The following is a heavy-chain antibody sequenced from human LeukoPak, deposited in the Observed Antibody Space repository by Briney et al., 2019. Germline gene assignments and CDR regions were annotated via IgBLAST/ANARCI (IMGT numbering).Heavy chain of an antibody. Sequence: PGGSLRLSCAASGFTFSGYWRYWVRQAPGKGLVGVSGVTSDASTTYYADSVKGRFTISRDNAKNTRYLQMNSLRAEDTAVYCCARDTGRAFDIWGQGTMVTVSS. CDR1: GFTFSGYW. CDR2: VTSDASTT. CDR3: ARDTGRAFDI. D-gene: IGHD4-17*01. V-gene: IGHV3-74*01. J-gene: IGHJ3*02.